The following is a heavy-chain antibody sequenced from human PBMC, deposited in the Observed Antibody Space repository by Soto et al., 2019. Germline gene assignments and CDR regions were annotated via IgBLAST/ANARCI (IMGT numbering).Heavy chain of an antibody. J-gene: IGHJ4*02. CDR3: ATANYDILTGYLN. Sequence: SVTVSCTASGGTFSNYAISWVRQAPGQGLEWMGGIILPFGTPNYAQKFQGRVTITADESMTTAYMELSSLRSEDTAVYYCATANYDILTGYLNWGQGTLVTVSS. D-gene: IGHD3-9*01. V-gene: IGHV1-69*13. CDR1: GGTFSNYA. CDR2: IILPFGTP.